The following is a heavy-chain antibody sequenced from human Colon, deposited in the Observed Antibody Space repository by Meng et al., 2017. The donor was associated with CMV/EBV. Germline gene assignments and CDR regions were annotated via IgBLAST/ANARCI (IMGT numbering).Heavy chain of an antibody. CDR3: ATDYGDYYFDR. CDR2: IYYSGYT. CDR1: GGSISSSTYY. V-gene: IGHV4-39*07. J-gene: IGHJ4*02. D-gene: IGHD4-17*01. Sequence: QLQLRESGPGLVNTAEPLSLTCTVSGGSISSSTYYWGLSRQTPGKGLEWIGNIYYSGYTYYNPSLKSRLTISVDTSKNQFSLKLTSVTAADTAVYYCATDYGDYYFDRWGQGTLVTVSS.